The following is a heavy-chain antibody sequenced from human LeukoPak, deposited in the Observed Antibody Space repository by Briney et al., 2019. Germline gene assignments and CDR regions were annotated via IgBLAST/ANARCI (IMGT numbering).Heavy chain of an antibody. D-gene: IGHD1-26*01. V-gene: IGHV3-23*01. CDR2: ISGDAGSGGGRST. CDR3: AKGARRLLNWFDA. CDR1: GFTLSNYG. Sequence: PGGSLRLSCEASGFTLSNYGMTWVRQAPGKGLECVSFISGDAGSGGGRSTYYAESVKGRFTISRDNSKNTLYLQMNSLRAEDTAKYYCAKGARRLLNWFDAWGQGTLVTVSS. J-gene: IGHJ5*02.